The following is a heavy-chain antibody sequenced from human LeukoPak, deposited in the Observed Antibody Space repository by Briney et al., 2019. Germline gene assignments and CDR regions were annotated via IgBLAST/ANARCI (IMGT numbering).Heavy chain of an antibody. D-gene: IGHD6-19*01. V-gene: IGHV4-39*01. Sequence: SETLSLTCTVSGGSISSSSYYWGWIRQPPGKGLEWIGSIYYSGSTYYNPSLKSRVTISVDTSKNQFSLKLSSVTAADTAVYYCARYQLSSGSYDYWGQGTLVTVSS. CDR3: ARYQLSSGSYDY. CDR1: GGSISSSSYY. CDR2: IYYSGST. J-gene: IGHJ4*02.